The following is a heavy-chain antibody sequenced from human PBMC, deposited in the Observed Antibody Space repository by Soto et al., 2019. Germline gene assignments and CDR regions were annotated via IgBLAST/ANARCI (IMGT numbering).Heavy chain of an antibody. D-gene: IGHD4-17*01. CDR3: TKNSAYALDY. Sequence: QVHLQESGPGLLKPSETLSLTCGVSRGSVSQDHWWSWVRQSPGKGLEWIGEVHYYGGTSYNPSLESRVTISVDTSRNEFSLTLNSVTAADTAIYYCTKNSAYALDYWGQGILVTVSS. V-gene: IGHV4-4*02. CDR2: VHYYGGT. J-gene: IGHJ4*02. CDR1: RGSVSQDHW.